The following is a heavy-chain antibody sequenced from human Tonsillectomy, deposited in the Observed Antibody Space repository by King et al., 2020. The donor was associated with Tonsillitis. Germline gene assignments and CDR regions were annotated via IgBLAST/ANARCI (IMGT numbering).Heavy chain of an antibody. J-gene: IGHJ6*03. CDR2: IYSSGST. Sequence: QLQESGPGLVKPSETLSLTCTLSGGSISRSSYYWGWIRQPPGKGLEWIGSIYSSGSTYYNPSLKSRVTISVDTSKNHFSLKLSSVTAADTAVYYCAGHASGTPNYYYYSMDVWGKGTTVTVSS. V-gene: IGHV4-39*02. D-gene: IGHD1-7*01. CDR3: AGHASGTPNYYYYSMDV. CDR1: GGSISRSSYY.